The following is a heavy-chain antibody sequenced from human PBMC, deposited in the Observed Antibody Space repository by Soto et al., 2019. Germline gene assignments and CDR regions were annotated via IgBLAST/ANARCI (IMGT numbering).Heavy chain of an antibody. CDR1: GFTVSSNY. CDR2: IYSGGST. Sequence: EVQLVESGGGLIQPGGSLRLSCAASGFTVSSNYMSWVRQAPGKGLEWVSVIYSGGSTYYADSVKGRFTISRDNSKNTLYLQMNSLRAEDTAVYYCARGERWEPRGIDVWGQGTTVTVSS. CDR3: ARGERWEPRGIDV. J-gene: IGHJ6*02. V-gene: IGHV3-53*01. D-gene: IGHD1-26*01.